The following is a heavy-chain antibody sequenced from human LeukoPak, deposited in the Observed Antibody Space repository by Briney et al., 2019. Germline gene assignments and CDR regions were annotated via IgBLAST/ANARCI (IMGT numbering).Heavy chain of an antibody. Sequence: SETLSLTCTVSGGSISSYYWSWIRQPAGKGLEWIGRIYTSGSTNYNPSLKSRVTMSVDTSKNQFSLKLSSVTAADTAVYYCARGRIVGATNNRFDPWGQGTLVTVSS. J-gene: IGHJ5*02. D-gene: IGHD1-26*01. CDR3: ARGRIVGATNNRFDP. CDR1: GGSISSYY. V-gene: IGHV4-4*07. CDR2: IYTSGST.